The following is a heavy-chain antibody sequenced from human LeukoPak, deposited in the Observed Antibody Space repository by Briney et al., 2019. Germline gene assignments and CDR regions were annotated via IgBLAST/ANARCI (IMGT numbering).Heavy chain of an antibody. V-gene: IGHV4-39*07. CDR2: ICYTEVT. CDR1: GGYIITSGHY. Sequence: PSETLSLTCTVSGGYIITSGHYWGWIRQPPGKGLEWIGSICYTEVTSTNPFFRSRMSISVDTSKNQFSLNLTSVTAADAAVYYCARERSSTGGHSWFDPWGQGTLVTVSS. J-gene: IGHJ5*02. CDR3: ARERSSTGGHSWFDP. D-gene: IGHD2-8*02.